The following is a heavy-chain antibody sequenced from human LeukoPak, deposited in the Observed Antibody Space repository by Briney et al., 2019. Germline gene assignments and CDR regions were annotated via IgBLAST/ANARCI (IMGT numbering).Heavy chain of an antibody. Sequence: GGSLRLSCTASGFTFISYWMSWVRQAPGKGLEWVAVIWYDGSNKYYADSVKGRFTISRDNSKNTLYLQMNSLRAEDTAVYYCARGLRYCSGGSCENWFDPWGQGTLVTVSS. D-gene: IGHD2-15*01. CDR3: ARGLRYCSGGSCENWFDP. V-gene: IGHV3-33*08. J-gene: IGHJ5*02. CDR1: GFTFISYW. CDR2: IWYDGSNK.